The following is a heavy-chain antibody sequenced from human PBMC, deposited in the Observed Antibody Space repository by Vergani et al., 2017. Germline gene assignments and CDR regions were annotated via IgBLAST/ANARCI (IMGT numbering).Heavy chain of an antibody. J-gene: IGHJ4*02. CDR1: GGSFSGYY. Sequence: QVQLQQWGAGLLKPSETLSLTCAVYGGSFSGYYWSWIRQPPGKGLEWIGEINHSGSTNYHPSLKSRVTISVDTSKNQFSLKLSSVTAADTAVYYCARGDCSSTSCETFDYWGQGTLVTVSS. CDR3: ARGDCSSTSCETFDY. CDR2: INHSGST. V-gene: IGHV4-34*01. D-gene: IGHD2-2*01.